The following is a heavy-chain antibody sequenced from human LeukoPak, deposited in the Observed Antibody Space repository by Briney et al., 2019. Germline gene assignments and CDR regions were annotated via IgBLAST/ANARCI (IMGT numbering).Heavy chain of an antibody. V-gene: IGHV1-46*01. J-gene: IGHJ6*02. Sequence: ASVKVSCKASGYTFTGYYMHWVRQAPGQGLEWMGIINPSGGSTSYAQKFQDRVTMTRDTSTSTVYMELSSLRSEDTAVYYCARDGSLYYGMDVWGQGTTVTVSS. CDR2: INPSGGST. D-gene: IGHD1-26*01. CDR1: GYTFTGYY. CDR3: ARDGSLYYGMDV.